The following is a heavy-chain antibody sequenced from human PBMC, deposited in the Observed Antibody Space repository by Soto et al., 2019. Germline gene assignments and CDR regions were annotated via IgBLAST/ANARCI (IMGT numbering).Heavy chain of an antibody. D-gene: IGHD3-10*01. CDR3: ASYGSGSYYFDY. J-gene: IGHJ4*02. V-gene: IGHV4-30-4*01. Sequence: QVQLQESGPGLVKPSQTLSLTCTVSGGSISSGDYYWSWSRQPPGKGLEWIGYIYYSGSTYYNPSLKSRVTIAVDTSKIQFSLKLSSVTDADTAVYYCASYGSGSYYFDYWGQGTLVTVSS. CDR2: IYYSGST. CDR1: GGSISSGDYY.